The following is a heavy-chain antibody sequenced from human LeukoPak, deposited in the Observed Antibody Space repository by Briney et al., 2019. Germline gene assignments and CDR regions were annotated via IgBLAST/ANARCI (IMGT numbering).Heavy chain of an antibody. V-gene: IGHV1-18*01. D-gene: IGHD3-22*01. J-gene: IGHJ4*02. CDR1: GYTFTSYG. CDR3: ARLDSSGYLGDYFDY. Sequence: ASVEVSCKASGYTFTSYGISWVRQAPGQGLEWMGWISAYNGNTNYAQKLQGRVTMTTDTSTSTAYMELRSLRSEDTAVYYCARLDSSGYLGDYFDYWGQGTLVTVSS. CDR2: ISAYNGNT.